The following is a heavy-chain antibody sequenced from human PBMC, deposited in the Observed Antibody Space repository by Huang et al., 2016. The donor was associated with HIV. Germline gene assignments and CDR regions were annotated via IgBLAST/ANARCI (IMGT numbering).Heavy chain of an antibody. D-gene: IGHD3-10*01. Sequence: QLQLQESGPGLVKPSETLSLTCTVSGGSIRSDNYYWGWIRQPPGKGLEWIGSIYYSGSPYYNPSLKRRVTITGDTSKNHFSLRMRSGTAADTAVYYCARLPGSITMIRGVITDPYWGQGTLVTVSS. CDR3: ARLPGSITMIRGVITDPY. CDR2: IYYSGSP. CDR1: GGSIRSDNYY. V-gene: IGHV4-39*02. J-gene: IGHJ4*02.